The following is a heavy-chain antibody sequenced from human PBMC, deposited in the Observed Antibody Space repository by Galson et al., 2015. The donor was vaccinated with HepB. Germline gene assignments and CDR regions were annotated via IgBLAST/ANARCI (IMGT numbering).Heavy chain of an antibody. CDR3: ARVESDYGDYVGWFDP. V-gene: IGHV3-20*01. D-gene: IGHD4-17*01. CDR1: GFTFDDYG. Sequence: SLRLSCAASGFTFDDYGMSWVRQAPGKGLEWVSGINWNGGSTGYADSVKGRFTISRDNAKNSLYLQMNSLRAEDTALYHCARVESDYGDYVGWFDPWGQGTLVTVSS. J-gene: IGHJ5*02. CDR2: INWNGGST.